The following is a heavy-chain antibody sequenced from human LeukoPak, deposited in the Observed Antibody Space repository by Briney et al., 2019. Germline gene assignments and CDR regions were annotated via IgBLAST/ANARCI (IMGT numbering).Heavy chain of an antibody. Sequence: GASVKVSCKASGYTFTSYGISWVRQAPGQGLEWMGWISAYNGNTNYAQKLQGRVTMTTDTSASTAYMELRSLRSDDTAVYYCARDYIQVAAGTYSYYGMDVWGQGTTVTVSS. D-gene: IGHD6-13*01. V-gene: IGHV1-18*01. J-gene: IGHJ6*02. CDR1: GYTFTSYG. CDR2: ISAYNGNT. CDR3: ARDYIQVAAGTYSYYGMDV.